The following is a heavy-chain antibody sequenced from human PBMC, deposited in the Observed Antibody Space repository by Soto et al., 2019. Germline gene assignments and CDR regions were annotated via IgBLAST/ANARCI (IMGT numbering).Heavy chain of an antibody. CDR1: DFIGSDAW. CDR3: ASYRDSSGLRRYNY. D-gene: IGHD3-22*01. J-gene: IGHJ4*02. V-gene: IGHV3-15*07. Sequence: EVQLEESGGGLIKPGESLTLSCAASDFIGSDAWMQWCRQAPGKGLELVGRIKIKAHGGTTDYAAPLKGRFTILRDDSKNKLYLQMSSLPTEDTAMYYCASYRDSSGLRRYNYWGQGALVTVSS. CDR2: IKIKAHGGTT.